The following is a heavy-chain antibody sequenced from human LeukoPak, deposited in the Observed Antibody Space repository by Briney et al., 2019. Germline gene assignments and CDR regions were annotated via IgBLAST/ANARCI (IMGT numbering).Heavy chain of an antibody. CDR2: IYYSEST. D-gene: IGHD1-26*01. Sequence: SETLSCTCTVSGVSISCGGYYWRWPRQRPGKGLEWIGYIYYSESTYYNPSLKNRVTTSVDTSKTRFSRTLSSVTAADTAVYYCATTGAGELVDPWGQGPLVTVSS. CDR1: GVSISCGGYY. V-gene: IGHV4-31*02. J-gene: IGHJ5*02. CDR3: ATTGAGELVDP.